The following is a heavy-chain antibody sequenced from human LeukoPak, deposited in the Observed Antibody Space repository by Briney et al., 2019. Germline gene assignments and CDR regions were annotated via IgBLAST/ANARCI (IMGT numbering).Heavy chain of an antibody. V-gene: IGHV3-9*01. Sequence: GGSLRLSCAASGFTFDDYAMHWVRQAPGKGLEWVSGISWNSGSIGYADSVKGRFTISRDYARNSLYLQMSSLRAEDTALYYCAKDLLPNLGSVAVVGTQTLDYWGQGTLVTVSS. D-gene: IGHD6-19*01. CDR2: ISWNSGSI. CDR3: AKDLLPNLGSVAVVGTQTLDY. CDR1: GFTFDDYA. J-gene: IGHJ4*02.